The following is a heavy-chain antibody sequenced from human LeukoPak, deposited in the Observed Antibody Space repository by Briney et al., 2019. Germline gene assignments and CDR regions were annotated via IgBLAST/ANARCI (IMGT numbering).Heavy chain of an antibody. CDR2: INPNSGGT. Sequence: ASVKVSCKASGYTFTGYYMHWVRQAPGQGFEWMGWINPNSGGTNYAQKFQGRVTMTRDTSISTAYMELSRLRSDDTAVYYCARSETRRDGYNCWGQGTLVTVSS. D-gene: IGHD5-24*01. CDR3: ARSETRRDGYNC. CDR1: GYTFTGYY. J-gene: IGHJ4*02. V-gene: IGHV1-2*02.